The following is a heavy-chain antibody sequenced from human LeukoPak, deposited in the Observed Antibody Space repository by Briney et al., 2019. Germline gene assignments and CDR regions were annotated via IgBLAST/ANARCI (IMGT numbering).Heavy chain of an antibody. Sequence: GSSLKISCKGSGYSFTSYWIGWGRQMPGEGVEGMGIIYPGDSDTRYSPSFQGQVTISADKSISTAYLQWSSLKASDTAMYYCAKLDDSSGYYLTPFDYWGQGTLVTVSS. J-gene: IGHJ4*02. V-gene: IGHV5-51*01. CDR3: AKLDDSSGYYLTPFDY. CDR2: IYPGDSDT. D-gene: IGHD3-22*01. CDR1: GYSFTSYW.